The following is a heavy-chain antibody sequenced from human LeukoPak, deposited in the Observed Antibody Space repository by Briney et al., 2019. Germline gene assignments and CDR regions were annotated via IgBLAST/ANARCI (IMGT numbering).Heavy chain of an antibody. CDR2: IYYSGRT. Sequence: PSETLSLTCTVSGGSISSYYWSWIRQPPGKGLEWIGYIYYSGRTNYNPSLKSRVTISVDTSKNQFSLKLSSVTAADTAVYYCARGSSGYYYKADYWGQGTLVTVSS. D-gene: IGHD3-22*01. CDR3: ARGSSGYYYKADY. CDR1: GGSISSYY. V-gene: IGHV4-59*01. J-gene: IGHJ4*02.